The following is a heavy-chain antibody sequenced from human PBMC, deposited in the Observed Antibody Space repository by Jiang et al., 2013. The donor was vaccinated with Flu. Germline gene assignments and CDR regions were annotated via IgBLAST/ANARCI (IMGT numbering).Heavy chain of an antibody. D-gene: IGHD2-21*02. Sequence: AIAYAQKFQGRVTMTRDTSISTAYMELSRLTSDDTAVFYCTRQAVTGEYYFDYWGQGTLVTVSS. V-gene: IGHV1-2*02. CDR2: AI. CDR3: TRQAVTGEYYFDY. J-gene: IGHJ4*02.